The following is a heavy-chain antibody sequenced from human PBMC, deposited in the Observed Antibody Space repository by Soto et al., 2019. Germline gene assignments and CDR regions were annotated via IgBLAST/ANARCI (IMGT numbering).Heavy chain of an antibody. V-gene: IGHV1-3*01. D-gene: IGHD4-17*01. CDR3: ARWIDNGYFDY. J-gene: IGHJ4*02. CDR2: INAGRGKT. Sequence: QGQLVQSGGEGKKPGASVKVSCGTSGLSFTSYSFHWVRQAPAQGLQWMGWINAGRGKTKYSQQFQGRVTFTWDTSANTVYMELSRLTSEDTSVFYCARWIDNGYFDYWGQGTLVTVSA. CDR1: GLSFTSYS.